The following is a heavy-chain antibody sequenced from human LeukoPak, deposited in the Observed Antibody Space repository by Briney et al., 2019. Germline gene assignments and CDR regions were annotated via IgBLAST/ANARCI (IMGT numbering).Heavy chain of an antibody. CDR2: IYPGDSDT. CDR3: ARRAGAKEFDY. Sequence: GESLKISCQGSGYSFTNYWIGWVRQMPGKGLEWMGIIYPGDSDTRCSPSFQGQVTISADKSISTARLQWSSLKASDTAIYYCARRAGAKEFDYWGQGTPVTVSS. V-gene: IGHV5-51*01. D-gene: IGHD1-26*01. J-gene: IGHJ4*02. CDR1: GYSFTNYW.